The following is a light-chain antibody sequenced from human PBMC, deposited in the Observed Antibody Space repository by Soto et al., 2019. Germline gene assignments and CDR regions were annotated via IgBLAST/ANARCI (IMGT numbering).Light chain of an antibody. Sequence: QSALTQPRSVSGSPGQSVTISCTGTSSDVGAYNYVSWYQQHPGKAPKLMIYDVSERPSGVPDRFSASKSGNAASLTISWLQAEDEADYYCSSCVGGDSVVFGGGTQLTVL. CDR3: SSCVGGDSVV. CDR1: SSDVGAYNY. J-gene: IGLJ2*01. CDR2: DVS. V-gene: IGLV2-11*01.